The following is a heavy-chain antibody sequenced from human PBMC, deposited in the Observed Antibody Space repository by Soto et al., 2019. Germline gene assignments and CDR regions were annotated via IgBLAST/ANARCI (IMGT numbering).Heavy chain of an antibody. V-gene: IGHV4-61*08. J-gene: IGHJ6*02. CDR2: IYYSGIT. CDR1: GGSVSSGDYV. CDR3: ARSPNYYYYGFDV. D-gene: IGHD3-10*01. Sequence: EPLSLTCTVSGGSVSSGDYVWSWLRQSPGKRLEWIAYIYYSGITNYNPSLKSRATISVDTSKSQVYLTMTSMTAADAALYSCARSPNYYYYGFDVWGQGTAGTVS.